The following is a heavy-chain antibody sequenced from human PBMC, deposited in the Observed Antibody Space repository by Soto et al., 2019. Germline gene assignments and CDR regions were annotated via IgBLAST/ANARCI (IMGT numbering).Heavy chain of an antibody. Sequence: SATLSLTCGVYGGAFSGYHWRWIRQAPGKGLEWIGESNQSGSTNYSPALKSRVTMSVDTSKRLFSLRLNSVTGADTALYDCATRDSDDGMDVCGQGTTITVTS. D-gene: IGHD2-21*01. CDR2: SNQSGST. CDR1: GGAFSGYH. J-gene: IGHJ6*02. CDR3: ATRDSDDGMDV. V-gene: IGHV4-34*01.